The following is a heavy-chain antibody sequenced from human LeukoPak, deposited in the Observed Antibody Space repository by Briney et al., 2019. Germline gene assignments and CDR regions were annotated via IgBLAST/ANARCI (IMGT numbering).Heavy chain of an antibody. J-gene: IGHJ3*01. V-gene: IGHV3-48*03. D-gene: IGHD1-26*01. CDR1: GFTFSVYE. CDR2: ISNRGYTI. Sequence: GGSLRLSCAASGFTFSVYEMNWVRQAPGKGLEWVSYISNRGYTIYYADSVKGRFTISRDNAKNSLYLQMNSLRAEDTAVYYCARSPYSESYYGDALDFWGRGTVVTVSS. CDR3: ARSPYSESYYGDALDF.